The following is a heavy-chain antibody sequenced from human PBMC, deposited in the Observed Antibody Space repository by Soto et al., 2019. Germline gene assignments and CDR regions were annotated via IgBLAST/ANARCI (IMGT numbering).Heavy chain of an antibody. Sequence: SETLSLTCTVSGGSISSYYWSWIRQPPGKGLEWIGYIYYSGSTNYNPSLKSRVTISVDTSKNQFSLKLSSVTAADTAVYYCASSSRITLFDYWGQGTLVTVSS. CDR3: ASSSRITLFDY. CDR2: IYYSGST. D-gene: IGHD3-10*01. J-gene: IGHJ4*02. CDR1: GGSISSYY. V-gene: IGHV4-59*08.